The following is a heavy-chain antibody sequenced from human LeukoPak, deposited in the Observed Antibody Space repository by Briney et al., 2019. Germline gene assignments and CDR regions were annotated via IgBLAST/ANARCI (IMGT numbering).Heavy chain of an antibody. D-gene: IGHD3-16*01. CDR2: IYSGGST. J-gene: IGHJ3*02. CDR1: GFTASSNY. CDR3: VRGGGSYDAFDI. V-gene: IGHV3-66*01. Sequence: GGSPRLSSAASGFTASSNYMSWVRQAPGKGLEWVSVIYSGGSTYYADSVKGRVTISRDNSKNTLYLQMKSLRVEDTAVYYCVRGGGSYDAFDIWGQGTMVTVSS.